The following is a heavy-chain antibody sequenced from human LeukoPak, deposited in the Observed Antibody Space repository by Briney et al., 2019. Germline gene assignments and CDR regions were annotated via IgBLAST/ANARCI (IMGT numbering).Heavy chain of an antibody. CDR3: TRGGGGSDYYYYGMDV. CDR2: IRSKAYGGTT. V-gene: IGHV3-49*04. D-gene: IGHD1-26*01. J-gene: IGHJ6*02. CDR1: GFTFSSYS. Sequence: PGGSLRLSCAASGFTFSSYSMNWVRQAPGKGLEWVGFIRSKAYGGTTEYAASVKGRFTISRDDSKSIAYLQMNSLKTEDTAVYYCTRGGGGSDYYYYGMDVRGQGTTVTVSS.